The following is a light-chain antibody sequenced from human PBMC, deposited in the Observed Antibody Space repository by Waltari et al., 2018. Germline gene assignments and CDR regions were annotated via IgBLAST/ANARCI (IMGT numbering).Light chain of an antibody. CDR2: GVT. CDR3: SSFTGTIWV. CDR1: SSDIDFDDY. V-gene: IGLV2-14*01. Sequence: QSALTQPAPVSGSPGQSITIPCTGSSSDIDFDDYVSWYQHLPGKAPKLMIYGVTNRPSGISNRFSGSKSDNTASLTISGLQADDEADYYCSSFTGTIWVFGGGTKLTVL. J-gene: IGLJ3*02.